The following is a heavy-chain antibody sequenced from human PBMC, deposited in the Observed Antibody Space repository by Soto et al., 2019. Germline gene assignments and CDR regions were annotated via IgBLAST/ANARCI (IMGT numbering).Heavy chain of an antibody. V-gene: IGHV3-23*01. CDR1: GFTFSAYA. CDR2: ISGTSTST. Sequence: EVQLLESGGGLVQPGGSLRLSCAASGFTFSAYAMSWVRQAPGKGLEWVSAISGTSTSTYYADSVQGRFSISTDSSRKTLFLQMNTLIAEDTAVYFCATRIFGVEYWGQGTLVTVSS. J-gene: IGHJ4*02. D-gene: IGHD3-3*01. CDR3: ATRIFGVEY.